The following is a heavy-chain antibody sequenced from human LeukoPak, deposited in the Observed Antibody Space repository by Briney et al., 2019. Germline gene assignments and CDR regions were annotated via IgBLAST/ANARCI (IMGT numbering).Heavy chain of an antibody. CDR1: GGSFSGYY. CDR2: INHSGST. V-gene: IGHV4-34*01. Sequence: PSETLSLTCAVYGGSFSGYYWSWIRQPPGKGLEWIGEINHSGSTNYNPSLKSRVTISVDTSKNQFSLKLSSVTAADTAVYYCARESSDSSGYSPFDYWGQGTLVTVSS. CDR3: ARESSDSSGYSPFDY. J-gene: IGHJ4*02. D-gene: IGHD3-22*01.